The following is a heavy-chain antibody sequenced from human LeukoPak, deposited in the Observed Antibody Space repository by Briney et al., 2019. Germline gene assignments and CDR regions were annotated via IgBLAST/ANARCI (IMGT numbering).Heavy chain of an antibody. Sequence: ASVKVSCKASGGTFSSYAISWVRQAPGQGLEWMGGIIPIFGTANYAQKFQGRVTITADESTGTAYMELSSLRSEDTAVYYCARYPASGAGTSNWFDPWGQGTLVTVSS. CDR2: IIPIFGTA. CDR1: GGTFSSYA. V-gene: IGHV1-69*13. CDR3: ARYPASGAGTSNWFDP. D-gene: IGHD6-19*01. J-gene: IGHJ5*02.